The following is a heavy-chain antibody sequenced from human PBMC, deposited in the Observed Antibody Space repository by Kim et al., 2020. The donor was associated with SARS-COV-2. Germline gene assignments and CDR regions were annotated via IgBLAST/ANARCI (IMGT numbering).Heavy chain of an antibody. V-gene: IGHV3-74*01. CDR2: TDGTIT. J-gene: IGHJ5*02. Sequence: TDGTITTHADFGKGRFPISRDNAKNTVYLQMNSLGVEDTAIYYCAGDRFDPWGQGTLVTVSS. CDR3: AGDRFDP.